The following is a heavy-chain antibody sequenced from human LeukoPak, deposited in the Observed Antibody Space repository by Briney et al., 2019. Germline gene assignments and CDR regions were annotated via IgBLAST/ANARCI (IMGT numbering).Heavy chain of an antibody. V-gene: IGHV3-53*01. CDR3: ASSMARPYYYYYYMDV. J-gene: IGHJ6*03. CDR2: IYSGGST. CDR1: GFTVSSNY. Sequence: PGGSLRLSXAASGFTVSSNYMSWVRQAPGKGLEWVSVIYSGGSTYYADSVKGRFTISRDNSKNTLYLQVNSLRAEDTAVYYCASSMARPYYYYYYMDVWGKGTTVTVSS. D-gene: IGHD2/OR15-2a*01.